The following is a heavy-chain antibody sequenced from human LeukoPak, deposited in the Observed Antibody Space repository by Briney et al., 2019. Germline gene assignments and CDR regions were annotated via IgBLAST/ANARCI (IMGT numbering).Heavy chain of an antibody. D-gene: IGHD2-2*01. V-gene: IGHV1-69*04. J-gene: IGHJ6*02. CDR1: GGTFSSYA. CDR3: ARKIVVVPAANYYYYYGMDV. CDR2: IIPILGIA. Sequence: SVKVSCKASGGTFSSYAISWVRQAPGQGLEWMGRIIPILGIANYAQKFQGRVTITADKSTSTAYMELSSLRSEDTAVYYCARKIVVVPAANYYYYYGMDVWGQGTTVTVSS.